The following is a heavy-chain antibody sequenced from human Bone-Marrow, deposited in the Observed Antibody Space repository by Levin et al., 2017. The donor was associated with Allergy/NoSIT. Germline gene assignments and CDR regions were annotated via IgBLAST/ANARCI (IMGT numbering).Heavy chain of an antibody. CDR2: ISAYNGNT. D-gene: IGHD6-13*01. V-gene: IGHV1-18*01. Sequence: AASVKVSCKSSGYTFANYGVSWVRLAPGQGLEWMGWISAYNGNTKYAQKVHGRLTMTTDTSTSTAYMELRSLRSDDTAIYYCAGESGATAAGTLDYWGQGTPVTVSS. CDR1: GYTFANYG. J-gene: IGHJ4*02. CDR3: AGESGATAAGTLDY.